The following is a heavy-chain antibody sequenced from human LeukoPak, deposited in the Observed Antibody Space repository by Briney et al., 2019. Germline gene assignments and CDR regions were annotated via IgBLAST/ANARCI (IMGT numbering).Heavy chain of an antibody. J-gene: IGHJ3*02. CDR2: IYPGDSNT. CDR3: ARPDDYGGKPAAFDI. CDR1: GYTFITYW. V-gene: IGHV5-51*01. Sequence: PGESLKISCKGSGYTFITYWIGWVRQMPGKGLEWIGIIYPGDSNTIYSPSFQGQVTISADKSISTAYLEWSSLKASDTAMYYCARPDDYGGKPAAFDIWGQGTMVTVSS. D-gene: IGHD4-23*01.